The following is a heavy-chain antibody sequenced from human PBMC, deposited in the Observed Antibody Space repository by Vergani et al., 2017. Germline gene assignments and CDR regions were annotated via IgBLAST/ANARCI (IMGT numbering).Heavy chain of an antibody. CDR2: IYYSGST. Sequence: QVQLQESGPGLVKPSETLSLTCTVPGGSISSYYWSWIRQPPGKGLEWIGYIYYSGSTNYNPSLKSRVTISVDTSKNQFSLKLSSVTAADTAVYYCAREGNYEYYFDYWGQGTLVTVSS. J-gene: IGHJ4*02. CDR1: GGSISSYY. D-gene: IGHD4-11*01. V-gene: IGHV4-59*01. CDR3: AREGNYEYYFDY.